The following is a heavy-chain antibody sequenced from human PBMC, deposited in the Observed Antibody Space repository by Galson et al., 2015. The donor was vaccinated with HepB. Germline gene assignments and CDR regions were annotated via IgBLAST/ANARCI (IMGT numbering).Heavy chain of an antibody. Sequence: SVKVSCKASGYNFTSYYLHWVRQAPGQGLEWMGIINPSGASTTYAENFQGRVTMTRDTSTSTAYMELSSLRSEDTARYYCARDSIQSSSWFGGGVDYWGQGTLVTVSS. CDR3: ARDSIQSSSWFGGGVDY. V-gene: IGHV1-46*03. J-gene: IGHJ4*02. CDR1: GYNFTSYY. CDR2: INPSGAST. D-gene: IGHD6-13*01.